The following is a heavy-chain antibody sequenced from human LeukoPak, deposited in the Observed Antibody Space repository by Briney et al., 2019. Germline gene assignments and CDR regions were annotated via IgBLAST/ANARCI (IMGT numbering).Heavy chain of an antibody. D-gene: IGHD5-24*01. Sequence: GGSLRLSCAASGFTFSSYGMHWVRQAPGKGLEWVAVIWYDGSNKYYADSLKGRFTISRDNSKNTLYLQMNSLRAEDTAVYYCARDRRDGYNYYFDYWGQGTLVTVSS. CDR1: GFTFSSYG. CDR3: ARDRRDGYNYYFDY. V-gene: IGHV3-33*01. J-gene: IGHJ4*02. CDR2: IWYDGSNK.